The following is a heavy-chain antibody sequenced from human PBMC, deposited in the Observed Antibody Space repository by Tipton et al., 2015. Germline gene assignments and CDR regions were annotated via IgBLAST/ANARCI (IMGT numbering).Heavy chain of an antibody. V-gene: IGHV4-38-2*01. CDR2: ISHSGNT. J-gene: IGHJ4*02. CDR1: GYSITNNFF. D-gene: IGHD3-9*01. Sequence: TLSLTCDVSGYSITNNFFWGWIRQPPGKGLEWIGSISHSGNTYYNPSLKSRVTMSRDTSKNQFSLKLTSVTAADTAVYYCACQDYDSLTRDYQTVDYWGQGTLVTVSS. CDR3: ACQDYDSLTRDYQTVDY.